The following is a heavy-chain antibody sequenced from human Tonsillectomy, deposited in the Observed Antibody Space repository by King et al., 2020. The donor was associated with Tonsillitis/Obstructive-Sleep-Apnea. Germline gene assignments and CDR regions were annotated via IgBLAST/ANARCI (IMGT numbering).Heavy chain of an antibody. CDR3: ARRYCSGGSCYLYYFDY. D-gene: IGHD2-15*01. CDR1: GYTFTSYA. V-gene: IGHV7-4-1*02. CDR2: INTNTVNP. Sequence: QLVQSGSELKKPGASVKVSCKASGYTFTSYAMNWVRQAPGQGLEWMGWINTNTVNPTYAQGFTGRFVFSLATSVRTAYLQISSLKAEDTAVYYCARRYCSGGSCYLYYFDYWGQGTLVTVSS. J-gene: IGHJ4*02.